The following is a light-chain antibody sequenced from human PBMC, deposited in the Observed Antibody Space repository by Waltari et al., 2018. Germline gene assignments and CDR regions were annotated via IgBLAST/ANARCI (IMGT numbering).Light chain of an antibody. J-gene: IGLJ2*01. Sequence: QSALTQPASVSGSPGQSITISCTGTSSDVGSYNLVSWYQQHPGKAPKLMIYEGSKRTSGVSNRFSGSKSGNAASLTISGLQAEDEADYYCCSYAGSSTFPLVFGGGTKLTVL. CDR2: EGS. CDR3: CSYAGSSTFPLV. V-gene: IGLV2-23*03. CDR1: SSDVGSYNL.